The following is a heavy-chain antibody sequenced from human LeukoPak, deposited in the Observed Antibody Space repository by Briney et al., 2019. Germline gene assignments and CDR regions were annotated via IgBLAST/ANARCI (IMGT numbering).Heavy chain of an antibody. J-gene: IGHJ3*02. CDR2: IWYDGSNK. V-gene: IGHV3-33*01. CDR3: ARDGVGAAAFDI. CDR1: GFTFSSYG. Sequence: GGSLRLSCAASGFTFSSYGMHWVRQAPGKGLEWVAVIWYDGSNKYYADSVKGRFTISRDNSKNTLYLQMNSLRAEDTAVYYCARDGVGAAAFDIWGQGTMVTVSP. D-gene: IGHD1-26*01.